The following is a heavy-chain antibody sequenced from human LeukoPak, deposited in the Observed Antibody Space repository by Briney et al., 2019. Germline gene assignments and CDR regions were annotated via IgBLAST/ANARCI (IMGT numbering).Heavy chain of an antibody. CDR1: GGTFSSYA. D-gene: IGHD6-13*01. Sequence: SVKVSCKASGGTFSSYAISWVRQAPGQGLEWMGRIIPILGIANYAQKFQGRVTITADKSTSTAYMELSSLRSEDTAVYYCAREGTPQGSSWYSYYYYGMDVWGQGTTVTVSS. CDR2: IIPILGIA. J-gene: IGHJ6*02. V-gene: IGHV1-69*04. CDR3: AREGTPQGSSWYSYYYYGMDV.